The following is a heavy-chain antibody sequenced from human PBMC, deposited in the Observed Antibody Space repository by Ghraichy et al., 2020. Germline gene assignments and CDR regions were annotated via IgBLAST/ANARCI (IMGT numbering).Heavy chain of an antibody. Sequence: GGSLRLSCAASGFTFSSYAMNWVRQAPGKGLEWVSAISGSGGSTYYADSVKGRFTISRDNSKNTLYLQMNSLRAEDTAVYYCAKGFYGDFLFDNWGQGTLVTVSS. V-gene: IGHV3-23*01. D-gene: IGHD4-17*01. CDR3: AKGFYGDFLFDN. J-gene: IGHJ4*02. CDR2: ISGSGGST. CDR1: GFTFSSYA.